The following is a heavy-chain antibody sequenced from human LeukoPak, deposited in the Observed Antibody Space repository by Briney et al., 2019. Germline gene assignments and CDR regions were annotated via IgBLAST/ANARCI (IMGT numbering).Heavy chain of an antibody. CDR1: GFTFSSYA. J-gene: IGHJ4*02. CDR2: ISYDGSNK. D-gene: IGHD3-22*01. Sequence: PGRSLRLSCAASGFTFSSYAMHWVRQAPGKGLEWVAVISYDGSNKYYADSVKGRFTISRDNSKNTLYLQMNSLRAEDTAVYYCARGDSSDDYFDYWGQGTLVTVSS. CDR3: ARGDSSDDYFDY. V-gene: IGHV3-30-3*01.